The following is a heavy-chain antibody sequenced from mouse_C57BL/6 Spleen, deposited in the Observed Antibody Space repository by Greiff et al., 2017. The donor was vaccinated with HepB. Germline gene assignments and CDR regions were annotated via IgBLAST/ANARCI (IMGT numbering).Heavy chain of an antibody. CDR3: ASSYYGSSYFAY. Sequence: VQLQQPGPELVKPGDSVKISCKASGYSFTGYFMNWVMQSHGKSLEWIGRINPYNGDTFYNQKFKGKATLTVDKSSSTAHMELRSLTSEDSAVYYCASSYYGSSYFAYWGQGTLVTVSA. D-gene: IGHD1-1*01. V-gene: IGHV1-20*01. CDR2: INPYNGDT. CDR1: GYSFTGYF. J-gene: IGHJ3*01.